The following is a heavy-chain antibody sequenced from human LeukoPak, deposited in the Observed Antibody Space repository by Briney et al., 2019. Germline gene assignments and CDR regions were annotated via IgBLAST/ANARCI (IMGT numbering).Heavy chain of an antibody. J-gene: IGHJ4*02. D-gene: IGHD1-26*01. CDR2: IYYSGST. CDR3: ARIVGATPGPFDY. Sequence: PSETLSLTCTVSGGSISSSSYYWGWIRQPPGKGLEWIGGIYYSGSTYYNPSLKSRVTISVDTSKNQFSLKLSSVTAADTAVYYCARIVGATPGPFDYWGQGTLVTVSS. CDR1: GGSISSSSYY. V-gene: IGHV4-39*01.